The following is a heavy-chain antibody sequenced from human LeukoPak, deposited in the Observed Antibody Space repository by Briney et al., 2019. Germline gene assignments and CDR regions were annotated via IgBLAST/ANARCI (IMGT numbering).Heavy chain of an antibody. Sequence: SETLSLTCTVSGGSISNYYWSWIRQPPGKGLEWIGYIYYTGSTNHNPSLRSRVTISVDTSKNQSSLKLSSVTAADTAVYYCARDRNGYPYWGQGTLVTVSS. CDR1: GGSISNYY. J-gene: IGHJ4*02. CDR3: ARDRNGYPY. CDR2: IYYTGST. D-gene: IGHD3-22*01. V-gene: IGHV4-59*01.